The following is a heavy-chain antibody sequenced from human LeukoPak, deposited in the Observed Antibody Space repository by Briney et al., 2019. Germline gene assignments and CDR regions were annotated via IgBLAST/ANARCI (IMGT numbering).Heavy chain of an antibody. CDR1: GGSLSSYY. V-gene: IGHV4-59*01. Sequence: PSETPSLTCTVSGGSLSSYYWSWIRQPPGKGLEWIGYIYYSGSTNYNPSLKSRVTISVDTSKNQFSLKLSSVTAADTAVYYCARDQSAPRAFDIWGQGTMVTVSS. D-gene: IGHD6-25*01. J-gene: IGHJ3*02. CDR2: IYYSGST. CDR3: ARDQSAPRAFDI.